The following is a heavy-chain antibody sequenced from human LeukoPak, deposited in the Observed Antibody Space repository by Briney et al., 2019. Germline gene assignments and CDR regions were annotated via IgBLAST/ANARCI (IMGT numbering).Heavy chain of an antibody. CDR3: AKALNGALPAAGTICCSGSDY. Sequence: GGSLRLSCAASGFTFSSYGMHWVRQAPGKGLEWVAVIRYDGSNKYYADSVKGRFTISRDNSKNTLYLQMNSLRAEDTAVYYCAKALNGALPAAGTICCSGSDYRGQGTLVTVSS. V-gene: IGHV3-33*06. CDR1: GFTFSSYG. J-gene: IGHJ4*02. D-gene: IGHD6-13*01. CDR2: IRYDGSNK.